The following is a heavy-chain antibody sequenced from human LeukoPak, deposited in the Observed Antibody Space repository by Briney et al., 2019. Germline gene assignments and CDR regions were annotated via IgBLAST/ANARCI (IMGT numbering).Heavy chain of an antibody. CDR3: ARRGSGSNGDYDY. V-gene: IGHV5-51*01. J-gene: IGHJ4*02. D-gene: IGHD3-10*01. CDR1: GYYFTSYW. Sequence: PGESLKISCKASGYYFTSYWIAWVRQMPGKGLEWMGIIYAGDSDTRYSPSFQGRVTMSVDKSLSTAFLQWRSLKASDSAMYYCARRGSGSNGDYDYWGQGTLVTVSS. CDR2: IYAGDSDT.